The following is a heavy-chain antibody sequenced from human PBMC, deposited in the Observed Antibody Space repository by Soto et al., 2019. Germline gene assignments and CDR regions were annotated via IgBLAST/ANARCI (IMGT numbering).Heavy chain of an antibody. CDR1: GFTFSSYA. CDR3: AKEPRMYYDSSGYYFDY. J-gene: IGHJ4*02. Sequence: GGSLRLSCAASGFTFSSYAMSWVRQAPGKGLEWVSAISGSGGSTYYADSVKGRFTISRDNSKNTLYLQMNSLRAEDTAVYYCAKEPRMYYDSSGYYFDYWGQGTLVTVSS. CDR2: ISGSGGST. D-gene: IGHD3-22*01. V-gene: IGHV3-23*01.